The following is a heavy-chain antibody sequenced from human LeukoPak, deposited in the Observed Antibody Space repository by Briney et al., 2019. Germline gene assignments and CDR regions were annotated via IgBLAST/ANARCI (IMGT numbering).Heavy chain of an antibody. V-gene: IGHV6-1*01. J-gene: IGHJ4*02. CDR3: ASGGQQLVPGSSTFYYLDY. Sequence: SQTLSLTCAISGDSVSSNSAAWNWIRQSPSRGLEWLGRTYYRSKWYNDYAVSVKSRITINPDTTKNQFSLQLNSVTPEDTAVYYCASGGQQLVPGSSTFYYLDYWGQGTLVTVSS. D-gene: IGHD6-13*01. CDR2: TYYRSKWYN. CDR1: GDSVSSNSAA.